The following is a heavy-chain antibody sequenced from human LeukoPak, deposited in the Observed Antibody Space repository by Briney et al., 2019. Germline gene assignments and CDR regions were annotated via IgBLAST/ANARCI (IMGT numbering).Heavy chain of an antibody. CDR3: ANGRGYNLGPDY. D-gene: IGHD5-18*01. CDR1: GFPFSSCA. J-gene: IGHJ4*02. V-gene: IGHV3-23*01. Sequence: GGSLRLSCAASGFPFSSCAMSWVRQAPGKGLEWVSAISGNGGSTYYADSVKGRFTISRDNSKNTLYLQLNSLRAEDTAVYFCANGRGYNLGPDYGGQGTMVTVFS. CDR2: ISGNGGST.